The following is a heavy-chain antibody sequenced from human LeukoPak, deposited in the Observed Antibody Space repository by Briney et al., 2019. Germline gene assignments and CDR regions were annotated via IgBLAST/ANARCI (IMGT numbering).Heavy chain of an antibody. CDR2: IYYSGST. CDR1: GGSISSSSYY. J-gene: IGHJ4*02. D-gene: IGHD2-2*01. CDR3: ARLLIVVVPAAIRMGEFDY. V-gene: IGHV4-39*01. Sequence: SETLSLTCIVSGGSISSSSYYLGWIRQPPGKGLEWIGSIYYSGSTYYNPSLKSRVTISVDTSKNQFSLKLSSVTAADTAVYYCARLLIVVVPAAIRMGEFDYWGQGTLVTVSS.